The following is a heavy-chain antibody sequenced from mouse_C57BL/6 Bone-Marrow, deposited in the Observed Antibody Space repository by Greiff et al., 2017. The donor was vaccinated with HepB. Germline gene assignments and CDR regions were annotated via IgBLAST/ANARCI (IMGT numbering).Heavy chain of an antibody. D-gene: IGHD3-2*02. V-gene: IGHV1-75*01. Sequence: QVQLQQSGPELVKPGASVKISCKASGYTFTDYYINWVKQRPGQGLEWIGWIFPGSGSTYYNEKFKGKATLTVDKSSSTAYMLLRSLTSEDSAVYFCARRCSSGCFAYWGQGTLVTVSA. CDR3: ARRCSSGCFAY. CDR2: IFPGSGST. CDR1: GYTFTDYY. J-gene: IGHJ3*01.